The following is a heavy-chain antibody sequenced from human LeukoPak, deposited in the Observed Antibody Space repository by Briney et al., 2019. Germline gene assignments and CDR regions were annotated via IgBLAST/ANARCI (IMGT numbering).Heavy chain of an antibody. CDR3: ARLGYCSGGSCYLDWFDP. J-gene: IGHJ5*02. D-gene: IGHD2-15*01. CDR1: GGSISSYY. CDR2: IYYSGST. V-gene: IGHV4-59*01. Sequence: SETLSLTCTVSGGSISSYYWSWIRQPPGKGLERIGYIYYSGSTNYNPSLKSRVTISVDTSKNQFSLKLSSVTAADTAVYYCARLGYCSGGSCYLDWFDPWGQGTLVTVSS.